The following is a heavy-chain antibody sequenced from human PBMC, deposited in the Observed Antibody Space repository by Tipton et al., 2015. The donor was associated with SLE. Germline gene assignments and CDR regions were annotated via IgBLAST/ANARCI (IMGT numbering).Heavy chain of an antibody. V-gene: IGHV4-61*02. Sequence: TLSLTCTVSGGSISSGTYYWSWIRQPAGEGLEWIGRIYASGSTNYNPSLRSRVAMSVDTSKSHFSLKLNSVTAADTAVYYCARDSPTVAGTLDSWGQGTLVIVS. CDR2: IYASGST. CDR1: GGSISSGTYY. J-gene: IGHJ4*02. D-gene: IGHD6-19*01. CDR3: ARDSPTVAGTLDS.